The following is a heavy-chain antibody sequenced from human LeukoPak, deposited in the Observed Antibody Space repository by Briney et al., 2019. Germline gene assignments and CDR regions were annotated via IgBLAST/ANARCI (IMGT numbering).Heavy chain of an antibody. D-gene: IGHD4-17*01. CDR3: AKRRTTVTTMDYFDY. J-gene: IGHJ4*02. Sequence: GGSLRLSCAASGFIFSNYAMSWVRQAPGKGLDWVSGISGGAGTQYYADSVKGRFTISRDNSKNTLYLQMSSLRAEDTAVYYCAKRRTTVTTMDYFDYWGQGTLVTVSS. CDR2: ISGGAGTQ. V-gene: IGHV3-23*01. CDR1: GFIFSNYA.